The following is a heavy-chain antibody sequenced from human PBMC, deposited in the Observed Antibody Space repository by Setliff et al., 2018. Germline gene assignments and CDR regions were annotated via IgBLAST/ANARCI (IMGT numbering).Heavy chain of an antibody. Sequence: SETLSLTCGVSGASISDSYWSWIRQPPGKGLEWIGHILTTGSTNYNPSLKSRIAISADTSRDRFSLRLTSVTAADTAIYYCARFCDTSNCQHAPLFDYWGQGILVTVSS. CDR2: ILTTGST. CDR1: GASISDSY. V-gene: IGHV4-4*08. D-gene: IGHD1-1*01. CDR3: ARFCDTSNCQHAPLFDY. J-gene: IGHJ4*02.